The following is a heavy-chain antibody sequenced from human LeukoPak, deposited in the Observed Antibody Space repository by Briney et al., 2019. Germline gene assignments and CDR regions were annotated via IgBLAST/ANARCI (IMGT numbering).Heavy chain of an antibody. CDR1: GGTFSSYA. CDR2: IIPIFGTA. J-gene: IGHJ4*02. Sequence: AASVKVSCKASGGTFSSYAISWVRQAPGQGLEWMGGIIPIFGTANYAQKFQGRVTITADESTSTAYMELSSLRSEDTAVYYCARVSSGSYSDFDYWGQGTLVTVSS. V-gene: IGHV1-69*13. D-gene: IGHD1-26*01. CDR3: ARVSSGSYSDFDY.